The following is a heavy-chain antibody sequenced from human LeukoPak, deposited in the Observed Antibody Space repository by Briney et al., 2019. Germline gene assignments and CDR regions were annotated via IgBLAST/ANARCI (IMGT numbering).Heavy chain of an antibody. J-gene: IGHJ4*02. V-gene: IGHV3-21*01. CDR1: GFTFSNYS. CDR3: AREAAAGNYLDY. Sequence: GGSLRLSCAASGFTFSNYSMIWVRQAPGMGLEWVASISTSSRYRNYADSVMGRFTISRDNAKNSLYLQMNSLRAEDTAVYYCAREAAAGNYLDYWGQGTLVTVSS. D-gene: IGHD6-13*01. CDR2: ISTSSRYR.